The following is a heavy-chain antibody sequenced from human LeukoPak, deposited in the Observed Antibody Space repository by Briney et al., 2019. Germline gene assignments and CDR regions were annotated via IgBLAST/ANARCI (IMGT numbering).Heavy chain of an antibody. D-gene: IGHD2-15*01. Sequence: GGSLRLSCAASGFTFSDYYMTWLRQAPGEGLEWISYVSGSDENKYYAGSVRGRFAISRDNAEKSLFLQMSNVRAEDTAVYYCARAGLGGHYIDYWGQGTLVTVSS. CDR1: GFTFSDYY. V-gene: IGHV3-11*01. CDR3: ARAGLGGHYIDY. J-gene: IGHJ4*02. CDR2: VSGSDENK.